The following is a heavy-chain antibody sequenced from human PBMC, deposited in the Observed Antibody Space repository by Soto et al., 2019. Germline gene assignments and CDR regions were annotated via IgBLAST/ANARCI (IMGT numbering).Heavy chain of an antibody. D-gene: IGHD2-15*01. Sequence: RRLSCAASGFTFSNAWMSWVRQAPGKGLEWVGRIKSKTDGGTTDYAAPVKGRFTISRDDSKNTLYLQMNSLKTEDTAVYYCTPLEGVVVAATGDWFDPWGQGTLVTVS. J-gene: IGHJ5*02. CDR1: GFTFSNAW. CDR3: TPLEGVVVAATGDWFDP. V-gene: IGHV3-15*01. CDR2: IKSKTDGGTT.